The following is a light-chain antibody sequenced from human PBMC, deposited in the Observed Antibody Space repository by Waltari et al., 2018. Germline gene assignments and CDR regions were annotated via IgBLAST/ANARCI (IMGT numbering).Light chain of an antibody. CDR1: DLANRY. CDR3: QVWDSTTFVV. J-gene: IGLJ2*01. CDR2: QDN. Sequence: SYDLTQPPSVDVSPGQTARITCSGDDLANRYTSWYQQKAGQPHVLVMYQDNQRPSGIPERFSGSNSANRATLTISETQATDEAEYYCQVWDSTTFVVFGGGTKLTVV. V-gene: IGLV3-1*01.